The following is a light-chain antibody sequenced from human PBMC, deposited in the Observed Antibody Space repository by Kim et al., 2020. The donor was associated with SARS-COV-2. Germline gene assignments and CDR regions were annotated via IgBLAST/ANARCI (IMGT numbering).Light chain of an antibody. CDR1: SGHSSNI. Sequence: QPVLTQSSSASASLGSSVKLTCTLNSGHSSNIIAWHQQQPGKAPRYFMKLEGSGSYNKGSGVPDRFSGSSSGAARYLTISNLQSEDEADYYCEAWDTNTRVFGGGTQLTVL. J-gene: IGLJ3*02. CDR2: LEGSGSY. V-gene: IGLV4-60*03. CDR3: EAWDTNTRV.